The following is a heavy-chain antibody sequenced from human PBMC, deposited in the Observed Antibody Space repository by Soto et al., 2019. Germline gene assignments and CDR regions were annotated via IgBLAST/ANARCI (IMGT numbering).Heavy chain of an antibody. Sequence: QPGGSLRLSCAASGFTFSSYAMSWVRQAPGKGLEWVSAISDSGDKTYYADSVKGRFTVSRDNSKNTLYLQMNSLRAEDTAVYFCAKDPNDYDSSAYYVDYWGRGTLVTVS. V-gene: IGHV3-23*01. CDR3: AKDPNDYDSSAYYVDY. CDR1: GFTFSSYA. CDR2: ISDSGDKT. D-gene: IGHD3-22*01. J-gene: IGHJ4*02.